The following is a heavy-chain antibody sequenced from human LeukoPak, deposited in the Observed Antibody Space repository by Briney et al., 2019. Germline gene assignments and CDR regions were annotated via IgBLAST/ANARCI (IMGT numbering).Heavy chain of an antibody. J-gene: IGHJ4*02. D-gene: IGHD4-17*01. V-gene: IGHV3-33*01. CDR3: ARDRDYGDHFDY. CDR2: IWYDGSNK. Sequence: SCAASGVTFSSYGMHWVRQAPGKGLEGVAGIWYDGSNKYYADSVKGGFTISRDNSKNTLYLQMNSLRAEDTAVYYCARDRDYGDHFDYWGQGTLVTVSS. CDR1: GVTFSSYG.